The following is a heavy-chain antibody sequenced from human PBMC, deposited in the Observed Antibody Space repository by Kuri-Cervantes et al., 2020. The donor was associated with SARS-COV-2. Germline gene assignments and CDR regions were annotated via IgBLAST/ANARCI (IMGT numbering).Heavy chain of an antibody. Sequence: GGSLKISCEVSGFLFSASAIHWVRQGSGKGLEWVGRVRGKANNYATAYAASVKGRFTISRDDSKSMAYLQMNSLKTEDTAVYYCARGVFITNPPSYYYYMDVWGKGTTVTVSS. J-gene: IGHJ6*03. D-gene: IGHD3-3*01. CDR2: VRGKANNYAT. CDR3: ARGVFITNPPSYYYYMDV. CDR1: GFLFSASA. V-gene: IGHV3-73*01.